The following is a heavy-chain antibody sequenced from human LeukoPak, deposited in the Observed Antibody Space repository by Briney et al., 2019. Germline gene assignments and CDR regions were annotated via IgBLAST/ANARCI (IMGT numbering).Heavy chain of an antibody. Sequence: RGESLKISCKGSGYSFTSYWIGWVRQMPGKGLEWMGIIYPGDSDTRYSPSFQGQVTISADKSISTAYLQWSSLKASDTAMYYCARLLHIEMATIKSAGAFDYWGQGTLVTVSS. CDR1: GYSFTSYW. V-gene: IGHV5-51*01. J-gene: IGHJ4*02. CDR3: ARLLHIEMATIKSAGAFDY. D-gene: IGHD5-24*01. CDR2: IYPGDSDT.